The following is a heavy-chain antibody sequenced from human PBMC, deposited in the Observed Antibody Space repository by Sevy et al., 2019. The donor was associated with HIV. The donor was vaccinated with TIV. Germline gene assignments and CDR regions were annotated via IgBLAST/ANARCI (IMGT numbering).Heavy chain of an antibody. CDR1: GFTFSSYS. J-gene: IGHJ3*02. Sequence: GGSLRLSCAASGFTFSSYSMNWVRQAPGKGLEWVSSISSSSYIYYADSVKGRFTISRDNAKNSLYLQMNSLRAEETAVYYCARSGLEWLPLRDAFDIWGQGTMVTVSS. D-gene: IGHD3-3*01. V-gene: IGHV3-21*01. CDR2: ISSSSYI. CDR3: ARSGLEWLPLRDAFDI.